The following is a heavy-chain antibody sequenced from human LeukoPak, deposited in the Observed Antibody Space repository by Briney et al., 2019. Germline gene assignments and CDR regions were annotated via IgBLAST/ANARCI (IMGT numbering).Heavy chain of an antibody. CDR3: AKSSSSRPYGYYFDY. J-gene: IGHJ4*02. CDR1: GFTFSSYG. D-gene: IGHD6-13*01. CDR2: ISYDGSNK. Sequence: PGGSLRLSCAASGFTFSSYGMHWVRQAPGKGLEWVAVISYDGSNKYYADSVKGRFTISRDNSKNTLYLQMNSLRAEDTAVYYCAKSSSSRPYGYYFDYWGQGTLITVSS. V-gene: IGHV3-30*18.